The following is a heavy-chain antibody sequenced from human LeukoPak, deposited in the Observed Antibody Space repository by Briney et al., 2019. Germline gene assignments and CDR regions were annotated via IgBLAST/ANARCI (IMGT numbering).Heavy chain of an antibody. V-gene: IGHV1-46*01. CDR3: ARGFYSGGWYGYFQH. CDR1: GYTFTSYY. CDR2: INPSGGST. D-gene: IGHD6-19*01. Sequence: ASVKVSCTASGYTFTSYYMHWVRQAPGQGLEWMGVINPSGGSTSYAQKFQGRVTMTRDTSTSTVYMELSSLRSEDTAVYYCARGFYSGGWYGYFQHWGQGTLVTVSS. J-gene: IGHJ1*01.